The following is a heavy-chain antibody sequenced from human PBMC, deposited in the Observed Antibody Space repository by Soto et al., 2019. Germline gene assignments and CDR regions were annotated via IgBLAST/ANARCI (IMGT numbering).Heavy chain of an antibody. CDR2: IYYSGST. Sequence: SETLSLTCTVSGGSISSYYWSWIRQPPGKGLEWIGYIYYSGSTNYNPSLKSRVTISVDTSKNQFSLKLSSVTAADTAVYYCARMGYSYGYDGLDYYGMDVWGQGTTVTVSS. D-gene: IGHD5-18*01. V-gene: IGHV4-59*01. CDR3: ARMGYSYGYDGLDYYGMDV. CDR1: GGSISSYY. J-gene: IGHJ6*02.